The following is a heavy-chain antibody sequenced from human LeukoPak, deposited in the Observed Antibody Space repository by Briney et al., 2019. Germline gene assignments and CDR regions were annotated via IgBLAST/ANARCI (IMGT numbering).Heavy chain of an antibody. CDR3: AKEARVSRSYLHPMFDP. CDR2: ISGSGGST. J-gene: IGHJ5*02. V-gene: IGHV3-23*01. Sequence: GGSLRLSCAASGFTFSSYGMSWVRQAPGKGLEWVSAISGSGGSTYYADSVKGRFTISRDNSKNTLYLQMNSLRAEDTAVYYCAKEARVSRSYLHPMFDPWGQGTLVTVSS. D-gene: IGHD1-26*01. CDR1: GFTFSSYG.